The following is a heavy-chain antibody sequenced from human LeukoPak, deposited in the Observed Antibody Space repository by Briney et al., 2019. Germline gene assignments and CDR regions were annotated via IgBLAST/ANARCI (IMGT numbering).Heavy chain of an antibody. J-gene: IGHJ4*02. Sequence: PSETLSLTCAVSGASISNYYWSWIRQPPGKGLEWIGYIYNSATTRYNPSLMSRVTMSVDTSKNQFSLKLSSVTAADTAIYYCAEGRDAYKTGYWGQGALVAASS. D-gene: IGHD5-24*01. CDR3: AEGRDAYKTGY. CDR2: IYNSATT. V-gene: IGHV4-59*01. CDR1: GASISNYY.